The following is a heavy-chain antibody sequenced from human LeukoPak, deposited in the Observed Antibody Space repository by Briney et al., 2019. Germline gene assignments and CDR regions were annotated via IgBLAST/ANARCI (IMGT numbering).Heavy chain of an antibody. Sequence: GASVKVSCKASGYTFTGYYMHWVRQAPGQGLEWMGWINPKSSGTNYAQKFQGRVTMTRDTSISTACMELSRLRSDNTAVYYCASVTLSAYDGDYRGQGTLVTVSS. J-gene: IGHJ4*02. CDR2: INPKSSGT. D-gene: IGHD5-12*01. CDR3: ASVTLSAYDGDY. V-gene: IGHV1-2*02. CDR1: GYTFTGYY.